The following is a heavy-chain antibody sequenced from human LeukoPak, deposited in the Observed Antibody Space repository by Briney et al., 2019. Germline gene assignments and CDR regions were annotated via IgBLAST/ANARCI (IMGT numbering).Heavy chain of an antibody. D-gene: IGHD2-21*02. CDR2: ISLTTTTV. Sequence: GGSLRLSCAASGFTFSNTYSMNWVRQASGKGLEWVAHISLTTTTVSYADPVKGRFTMSRDNAKKSLSLQMNSLRAEDTAVYYCARDGDWAFDYWGQGTLVTVSS. V-gene: IGHV3-48*01. J-gene: IGHJ4*02. CDR3: ARDGDWAFDY. CDR1: GFTFSNTYS.